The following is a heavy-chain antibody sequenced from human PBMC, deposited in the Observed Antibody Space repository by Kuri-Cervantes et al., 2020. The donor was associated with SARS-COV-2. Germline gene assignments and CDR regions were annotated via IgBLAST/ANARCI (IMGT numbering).Heavy chain of an antibody. CDR1: GFTFSSYG. J-gene: IGHJ5*02. D-gene: IGHD1-26*01. CDR3: ARDISRELPPSGGFDP. CDR2: IWYDGSNK. Sequence: GGSLRLSCAASGFTFSSYGMHWVRQAPGKGLEWVAVIWYDGSNKYYADSVKGRFTISRDNSKNTLYLQVNSLRAEDTAVYYCARDISRELPPSGGFDPWGQGTLVTVSS. V-gene: IGHV3-33*01.